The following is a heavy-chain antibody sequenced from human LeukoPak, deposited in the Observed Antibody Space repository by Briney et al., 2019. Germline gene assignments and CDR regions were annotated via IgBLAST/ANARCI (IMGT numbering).Heavy chain of an antibody. CDR2: IYTTGGT. D-gene: IGHD3-22*01. CDR1: GGSISTYY. J-gene: IGHJ4*02. Sequence: PSETLSLTCSVSGGSISTYYWSWIRQPAGKGLEWIGRIYTTGGTNYNPSLKSRVTMSVDTSKNQFSLKLTSVTAADTAVYYCARGLYDSSGYYAYWGQGTLVTVSS. V-gene: IGHV4-4*07. CDR3: ARGLYDSSGYYAY.